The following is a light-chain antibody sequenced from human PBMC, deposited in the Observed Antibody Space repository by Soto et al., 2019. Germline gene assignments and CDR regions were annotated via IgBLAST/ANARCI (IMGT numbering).Light chain of an antibody. CDR1: QSISSY. Sequence: EIVLTQSPATLSFSPGERATLSCRASQSISSYLAWYQQKPGQPPRLLIYDASNRATGIPLRFSGSGSGTDFTLTISSREPEDFAVYYCQQRSNWPVTFGQGTRLEI. V-gene: IGKV3-11*01. CDR2: DAS. J-gene: IGKJ5*01. CDR3: QQRSNWPVT.